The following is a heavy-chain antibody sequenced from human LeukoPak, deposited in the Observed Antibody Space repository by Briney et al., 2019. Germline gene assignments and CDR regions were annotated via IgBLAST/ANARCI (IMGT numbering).Heavy chain of an antibody. CDR3: ARGFHIAPDY. J-gene: IGHJ4*02. D-gene: IGHD2-21*01. Sequence: SETLSLTCTVSGGSISSRSYYWGWIRQPPGKGLEWIGYIYYSGSTNYNPSLKSRVTISVDTSKNQFSLKLSSVTAADTAVYYCARGFHIAPDYWGQGTLVTVSS. CDR1: GGSISSRSYY. V-gene: IGHV4-61*01. CDR2: IYYSGST.